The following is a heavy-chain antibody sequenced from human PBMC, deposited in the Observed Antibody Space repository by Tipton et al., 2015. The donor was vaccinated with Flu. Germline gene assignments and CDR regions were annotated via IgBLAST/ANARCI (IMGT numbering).Heavy chain of an antibody. V-gene: IGHV4-59*12. CDR1: GGSISSYY. CDR3: ATRGSFSGSQSDEY. D-gene: IGHD1-26*01. J-gene: IGHJ4*02. CDR2: IYYSGST. Sequence: TLSLTCTVSGGSISSYYWSWIRQPPGKGLEWIGYIYYSGSTNYNPSLKSRVTMSVDTSKNQFSLRLSSLTAADTAVYYCATRGSFSGSQSDEYWGQGTLVTVSA.